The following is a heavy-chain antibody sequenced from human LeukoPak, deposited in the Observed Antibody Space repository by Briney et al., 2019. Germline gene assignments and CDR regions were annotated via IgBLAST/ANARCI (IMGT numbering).Heavy chain of an antibody. CDR2: IYDSGST. J-gene: IGHJ6*02. V-gene: IGHV4-59*01. D-gene: IGHD5-12*01. Sequence: NPSETLSLTCTVSGGSISSYYWSWIRQPPGKGLEWIGYIYDSGSTNYNPSLKSRVTISVDTSKNQFSLKLSSVTAADTAVYYCARGGSGYDSFYYYGMDVWGQGTTVTVS. CDR1: GGSISSYY. CDR3: ARGGSGYDSFYYYGMDV.